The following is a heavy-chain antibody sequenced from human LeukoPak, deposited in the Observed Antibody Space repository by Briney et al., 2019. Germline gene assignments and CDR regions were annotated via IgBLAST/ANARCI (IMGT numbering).Heavy chain of an antibody. V-gene: IGHV3-23*01. CDR1: GITLSNYG. CDR2: ISERGGST. J-gene: IGHJ4*02. D-gene: IGHD3-10*01. Sequence: GGSLRLSCVVSGITLSNYGMSWVRQAPGKGLEWVSGISERGGSTNYADSVKGRFIISRDTSKNTVSLQMNSLRVEDTAVYFCAKRGIVIRAVIIIGFHKEAYYFDYWGQGILVTVSS. CDR3: AKRGIVIRAVIIIGFHKEAYYFDY.